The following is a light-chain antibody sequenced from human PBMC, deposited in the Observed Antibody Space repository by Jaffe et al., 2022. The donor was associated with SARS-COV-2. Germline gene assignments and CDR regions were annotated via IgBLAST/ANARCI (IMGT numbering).Light chain of an antibody. V-gene: IGKV3-20*01. CDR2: ETS. Sequence: EIVLTQSPGTLSLSPGERATLSCRASQSVSSNYVAWFQQKSGQAPRLLMYETSSGATGIPDRFSGSGSGTDFTLTISRLEPEDSAVYYCQQYESSPYTFGQGTKLEIK. CDR1: QSVSSNY. CDR3: QQYESSPYT. J-gene: IGKJ2*01.